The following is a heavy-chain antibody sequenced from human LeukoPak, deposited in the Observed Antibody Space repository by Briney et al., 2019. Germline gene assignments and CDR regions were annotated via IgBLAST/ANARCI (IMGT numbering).Heavy chain of an antibody. V-gene: IGHV3-23*01. D-gene: IGHD5-12*01. CDR1: GFTFSSYA. CDR2: ISGSGGST. Sequence: RGGSLRLSCAASGFTFSSYAMSWVRQAPGKGLEWVSAISGSGGSTYYADSVKGRFTISRDNSKNTLYLQMNSLRAEDTAVYYCAKSDIVATIGGVFEIWGQGTMVTVYS. J-gene: IGHJ3*02. CDR3: AKSDIVATIGGVFEI.